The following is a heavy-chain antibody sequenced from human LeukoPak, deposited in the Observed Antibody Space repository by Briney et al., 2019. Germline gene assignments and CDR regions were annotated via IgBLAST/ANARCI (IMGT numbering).Heavy chain of an antibody. CDR2: IYYSGST. V-gene: IGHV4-59*08. Sequence: SETLSLTCTVSGGSISSYYWSWIRQPPGKGLEWIGYIYYSGSTNYNPSLKSRVTISVDTSKNQFSLKLSSVTAADTAVYYCARYLPVEPDAFDIWGQGTMVTVSS. J-gene: IGHJ3*02. D-gene: IGHD1-1*01. CDR3: ARYLPVEPDAFDI. CDR1: GGSISSYY.